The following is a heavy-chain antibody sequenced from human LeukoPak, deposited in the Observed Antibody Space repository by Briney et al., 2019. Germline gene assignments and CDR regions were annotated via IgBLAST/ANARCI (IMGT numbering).Heavy chain of an antibody. V-gene: IGHV1-69*04. D-gene: IGHD1-26*01. CDR1: GGTFSSYA. CDR2: IIPILGIA. Sequence: SVKVSCKASGGTFSSYAISWVRQAPGQGLEWMGRIIPILGIADYAQKFQGRVTITADKSTSTAYMELSSLRSEDTAVYYCASMGATTRSFDYWGQGTLVTVSS. CDR3: ASMGATTRSFDY. J-gene: IGHJ4*02.